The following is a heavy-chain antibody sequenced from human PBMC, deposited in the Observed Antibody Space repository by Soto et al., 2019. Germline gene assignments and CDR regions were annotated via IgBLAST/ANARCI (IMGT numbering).Heavy chain of an antibody. J-gene: IGHJ6*02. CDR1: GFTFSSYS. Sequence: EVQLVESGGGLVQPGGSLRLSCAASGFTFSSYSMNWVRQAPGKGLEWVSYISSSSSTIYYADSVKGRFTISRDNAKNSLYLQMNSLRDEVTAVYYCASAPAARPCSGGSCYYYYGMDVWGQGTTVTVSS. CDR2: ISSSSSTI. D-gene: IGHD2-15*01. CDR3: ASAPAARPCSGGSCYYYYGMDV. V-gene: IGHV3-48*02.